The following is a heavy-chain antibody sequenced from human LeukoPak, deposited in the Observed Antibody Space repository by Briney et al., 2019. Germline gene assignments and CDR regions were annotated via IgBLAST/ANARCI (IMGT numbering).Heavy chain of an antibody. J-gene: IGHJ5*02. V-gene: IGHV1-69*13. CDR2: IIPIFGTA. CDR1: GGTFSSYA. Sequence: SVTVSCKASGGTFSSYAISWVRQAPGQGLEWMGGIIPIFGTANYAQKFQGRVTITADESTSTAYMELSSLRSEDTAVYYCARKAARGYWFDPWGQGTLVTVSS. CDR3: ARKAARGYWFDP. D-gene: IGHD6-6*01.